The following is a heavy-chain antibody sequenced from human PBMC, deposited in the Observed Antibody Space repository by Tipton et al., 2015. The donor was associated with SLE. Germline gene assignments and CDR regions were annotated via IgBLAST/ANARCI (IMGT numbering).Heavy chain of an antibody. V-gene: IGHV4-34*01. Sequence: TLSLTCAVYGGSFSGYYWSWIRQPPGKGLEWIGEINHSGSTNYNPSLKSRVTISVDTSKNQFSLKLSSVTAADTAVYYCARGRRFIAVAKGFDYWGQGTLVTVSS. CDR2: INHSGST. J-gene: IGHJ4*02. D-gene: IGHD6-19*01. CDR1: GGSFSGYY. CDR3: ARGRRFIAVAKGFDY.